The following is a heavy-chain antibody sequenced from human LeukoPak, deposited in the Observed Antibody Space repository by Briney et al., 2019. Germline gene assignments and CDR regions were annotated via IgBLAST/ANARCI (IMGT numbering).Heavy chain of an antibody. CDR3: ARGGQYSPY. CDR2: IKEDGSEK. D-gene: IGHD5-18*01. V-gene: IGHV3-7*04. Sequence: GGSLRLSCAASGFTFSSHWMTWVRQAPGKGLEWVANIKEDGSEKHSVDSVKGRFTISRDNAKNSLYPQMTSLRGEDTAVYYCARGGQYSPYWGQGTLVTVSS. J-gene: IGHJ4*02. CDR1: GFTFSSHW.